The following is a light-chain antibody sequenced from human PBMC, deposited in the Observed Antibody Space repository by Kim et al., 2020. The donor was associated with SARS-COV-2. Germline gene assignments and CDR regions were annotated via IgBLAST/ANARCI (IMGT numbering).Light chain of an antibody. CDR3: HQYGGSPPHT. CDR2: GAS. J-gene: IGKJ2*01. V-gene: IGKV3-20*01. Sequence: SPGERATRSCRASQSLSTNYLAWYQQKPGQAPRPLTHGASSRATGVPDRFSGSGSGTDFTLTISRLEPEDFAVYYCHQYGGSPPHTFGQGTKLEI. CDR1: QSLSTNY.